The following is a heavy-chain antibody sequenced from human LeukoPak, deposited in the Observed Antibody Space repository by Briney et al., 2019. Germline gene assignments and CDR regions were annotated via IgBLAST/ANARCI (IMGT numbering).Heavy chain of an antibody. CDR3: AKSARRIAVAGSNFDY. Sequence: GGSLRLSCVASGFTFSSYAMSWVRQAPGKGLEWVSAISGSGGSTYYADSVKGRFTTSRDNSKNTLYLQMNSLRAEDTAVYYCAKSARRIAVAGSNFDYWGQGTLVTVSS. J-gene: IGHJ4*02. V-gene: IGHV3-23*01. D-gene: IGHD6-19*01. CDR1: GFTFSSYA. CDR2: ISGSGGST.